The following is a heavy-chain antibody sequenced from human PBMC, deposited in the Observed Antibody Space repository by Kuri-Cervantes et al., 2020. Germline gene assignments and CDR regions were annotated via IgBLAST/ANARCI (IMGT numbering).Heavy chain of an antibody. J-gene: IGHJ4*02. CDR1: GGSISSSSYY. CDR3: ARYYYDSSGYYRFDY. CDR2: IYYSGST. D-gene: IGHD3-22*01. V-gene: IGHV4-39*07. Sequence: SETLSLTCTVSGGSISSSSYYWGWIPQPPGKGPEWIGSIYYSGSTYYNPSLKSRVTISVDTSKNQFSLKLSSVTAADTAVYYCARYYYDSSGYYRFDYWGQGTLVTVSS.